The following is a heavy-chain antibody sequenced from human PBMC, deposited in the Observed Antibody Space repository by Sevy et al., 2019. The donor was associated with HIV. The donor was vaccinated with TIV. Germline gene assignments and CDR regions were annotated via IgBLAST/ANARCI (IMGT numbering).Heavy chain of an antibody. Sequence: SETLSLTCTVSGGSISSYYWSWIRQPPGKGLEWIGYIYYSGITNYNPSLKSRVTISVDTSKNQFSLKLSSVTAADTAVYYCARSTYYDFWSDPSYGMDVWGQGTTVTVSS. CDR2: IYYSGIT. J-gene: IGHJ6*02. CDR3: ARSTYYDFWSDPSYGMDV. CDR1: GGSISSYY. D-gene: IGHD3-3*01. V-gene: IGHV4-59*01.